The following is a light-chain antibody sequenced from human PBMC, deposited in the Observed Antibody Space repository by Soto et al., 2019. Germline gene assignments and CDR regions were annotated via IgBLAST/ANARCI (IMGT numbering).Light chain of an antibody. CDR2: DVS. Sequence: QSVLTQPRSVSGSPGQSVTISCTGTSSDVGGYNYVSWYQQHPGKAPKVMIYDVSERPSGVPDRFSGSKSGNTASLTISGLQAEDEADYYCCSYAGSPRYVSGTGTKLTVL. J-gene: IGLJ1*01. CDR1: SSDVGGYNY. V-gene: IGLV2-11*01. CDR3: CSYAGSPRYV.